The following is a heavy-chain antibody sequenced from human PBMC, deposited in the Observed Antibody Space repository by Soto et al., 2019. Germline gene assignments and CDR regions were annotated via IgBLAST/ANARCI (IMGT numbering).Heavy chain of an antibody. CDR3: ARGFERGYCTNGVCYGPTDY. Sequence: GGSLRLSCAASGFPVSSNYMSWVRQAPGKGLEWVSVIYSGGSTYYADSVKGRFTISRDNSKNTLYLQMNSLRAEDTAVYYCARGFERGYCTNGVCYGPTDYWGQGTLVTVSS. V-gene: IGHV3-66*01. D-gene: IGHD2-8*01. J-gene: IGHJ4*02. CDR2: IYSGGST. CDR1: GFPVSSNY.